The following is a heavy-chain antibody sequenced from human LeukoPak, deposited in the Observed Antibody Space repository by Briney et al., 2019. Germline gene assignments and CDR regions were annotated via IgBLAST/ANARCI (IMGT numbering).Heavy chain of an antibody. Sequence: SQTLSLTCTVSGGSISSGGYYWSWIRQPPGKGLEWIGYIYYSGSTNYNPSLKSRVTISVDTSKNQFSLKLSSVTAADTAVYYCARVRTGYSSSWSPNHWYFDLWGRGTLVTVSS. CDR3: ARVRTGYSSSWSPNHWYFDL. J-gene: IGHJ2*01. V-gene: IGHV4-61*08. CDR1: GGSISSGGYY. CDR2: IYYSGST. D-gene: IGHD6-13*01.